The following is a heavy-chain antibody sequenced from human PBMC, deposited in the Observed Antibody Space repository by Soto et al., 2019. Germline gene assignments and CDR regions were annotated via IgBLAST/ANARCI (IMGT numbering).Heavy chain of an antibody. CDR3: ARDRGVATNYFDY. D-gene: IGHD5-12*01. J-gene: IGHJ4*02. CDR1: GFTFSSYG. CDR2: IWYDGSNK. Sequence: GGSLRLSCAASGFTFSSYGMHWVRQAPGKGLEWVAVIWYDGSNKYYADSVKGRFTISRDNSKNTLYLQMNSLRAGDTAVYYCARDRGVATNYFDYWGQGTLVTVSS. V-gene: IGHV3-33*01.